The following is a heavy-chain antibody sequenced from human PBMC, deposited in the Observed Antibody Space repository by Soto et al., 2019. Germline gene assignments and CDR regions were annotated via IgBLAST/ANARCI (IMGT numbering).Heavy chain of an antibody. J-gene: IGHJ5*02. CDR3: ARERITLVRGAPFS. V-gene: IGHV1-3*01. CDR2: IHADNGDT. CDR1: GYTSTNYA. Sequence: QVQLVQSGAEVKKPGASVKVSCKASGYTSTNYAMHWVRQAPGQRLEWMGCIHADNGDTKYSQNFQGRVTITGDTSANIVDMDLRSLRSEDTAVYYCARERITLVRGAPFSWGQGSLVTVSS. D-gene: IGHD3-10*01.